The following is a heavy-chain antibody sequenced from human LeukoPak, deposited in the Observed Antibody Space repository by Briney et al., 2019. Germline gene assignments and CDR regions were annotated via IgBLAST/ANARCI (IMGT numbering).Heavy chain of an antibody. CDR1: GFTFSSYG. D-gene: IGHD3-10*01. Sequence: GGSLRLSCAASGFTFSSYGMHWVRQAPGKGLEWVAIISYDGSKKYYGDSVKGRFTISRDNSKDTLYLQMNSLRAEDTAVYYCAKAYYGSGSPLDWFDPWGQGTLVTVSS. V-gene: IGHV3-30*18. CDR3: AKAYYGSGSPLDWFDP. CDR2: ISYDGSKK. J-gene: IGHJ5*02.